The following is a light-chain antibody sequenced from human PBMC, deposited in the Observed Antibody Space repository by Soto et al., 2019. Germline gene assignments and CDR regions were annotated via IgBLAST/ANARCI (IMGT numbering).Light chain of an antibody. Sequence: QPALTQPASVSGSPGQSITISCTGTGSDVGGYKYVSWYQQHPGKAPKLMIYEVSNRPSGVSNRFSGSKSGNTASLTISGLQAEDEADYYCSSYTSSSTPYVFGTGTKVTVL. CDR3: SSYTSSSTPYV. V-gene: IGLV2-14*01. CDR2: EVS. CDR1: GSDVGGYKY. J-gene: IGLJ1*01.